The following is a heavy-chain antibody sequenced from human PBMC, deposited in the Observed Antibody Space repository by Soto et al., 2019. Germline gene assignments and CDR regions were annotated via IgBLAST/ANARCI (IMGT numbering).Heavy chain of an antibody. J-gene: IGHJ4*02. Sequence: QVQLVQSGAEVKKPGSSVKVSCKASGGTFSSYTISWVRQAPGQGLEWMGRIIPILGIATNAQKFQGRVTITADKSTSTAYMELSSLRSEDTAVYYCARLGWFGDTLFDYWGQGTLVTVSS. V-gene: IGHV1-69*02. CDR1: GGTFSSYT. CDR3: ARLGWFGDTLFDY. D-gene: IGHD3-10*01. CDR2: IIPILGIA.